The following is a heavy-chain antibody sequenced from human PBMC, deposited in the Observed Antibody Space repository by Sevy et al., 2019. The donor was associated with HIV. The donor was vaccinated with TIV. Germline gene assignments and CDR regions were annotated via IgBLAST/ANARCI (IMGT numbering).Heavy chain of an antibody. D-gene: IGHD3-10*01. J-gene: IGHJ6*02. CDR3: ARGYGSGSGYYYYGMDV. V-gene: IGHV3-53*01. CDR1: GFTVSSNY. CDR2: IYSGGST. Sequence: GGSLRLSCAASGFTVSSNYMSWVRQAPGKGLEWVSVIYSGGSTYYADPVKGRFTISRDNSKNTRYLQMNSLRAEDTAVYYCARGYGSGSGYYYYGMDVWGQGTTVTVSS.